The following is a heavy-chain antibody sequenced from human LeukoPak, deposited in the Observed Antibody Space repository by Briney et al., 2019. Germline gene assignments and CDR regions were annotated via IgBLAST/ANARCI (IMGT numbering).Heavy chain of an antibody. CDR1: GFTFSSYS. CDR3: ARDGYSYGYWYYFDY. V-gene: IGHV3-21*01. D-gene: IGHD5-18*01. CDR2: ISSSSYI. Sequence: PGGSLRLSCAASGFTFSSYSMNWVRQAPGKGLEWVSSISSSSYIYYADSVKGRFTISRDNAKNSLYLQMNSLRAEDTAVYYCARDGYSYGYWYYFDYWGQGTLVTVSS. J-gene: IGHJ4*02.